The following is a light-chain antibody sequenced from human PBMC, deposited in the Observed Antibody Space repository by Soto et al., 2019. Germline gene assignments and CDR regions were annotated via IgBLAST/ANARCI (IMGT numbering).Light chain of an antibody. J-gene: IGKJ1*01. CDR1: QTISSW. V-gene: IGKV1-5*03. Sequence: DSQRTQSPSTLSGSVGDRVTITCRAGQTISSWLAWYQQKPGKAPKLLIYKASTLKSGVPSRFSGSGSGTEFTLTISSLQPDDFATYYCQHYNSYSEAVGQGTKVDIK. CDR3: QHYNSYSEA. CDR2: KAS.